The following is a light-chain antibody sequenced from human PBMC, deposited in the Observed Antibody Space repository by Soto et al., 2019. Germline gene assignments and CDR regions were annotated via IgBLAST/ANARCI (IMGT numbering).Light chain of an antibody. CDR1: SSNIGSNY. Sequence: QAVVTQPPSASGTPGQRVTISCSGSSSNIGSNYVYWYQQLPGTAPKLLIHANDQRPSGVPDRFSGSKSGTSASLAISGLQSEDGADYYCTAWDDSLNGYVFGTGTKVTVL. CDR2: AND. V-gene: IGLV1-44*01. CDR3: TAWDDSLNGYV. J-gene: IGLJ1*01.